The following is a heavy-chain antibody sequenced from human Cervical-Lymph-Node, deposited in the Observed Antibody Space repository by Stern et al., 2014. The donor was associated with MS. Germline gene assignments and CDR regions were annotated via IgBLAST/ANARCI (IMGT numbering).Heavy chain of an antibody. J-gene: IGHJ4*02. V-gene: IGHV1-46*01. D-gene: IGHD3-22*01. CDR1: GFTFTSYD. Sequence: QVQLVESGAEVRKPGASVKVSCKASGFTFTSYDIHWVRQAPGQGLEWMGKINPSGGGTTYAQRFQDRVTVTRDTSTNTVYMELSSLRSEDTAVYYCARDSYDSKLRFDFWGQGTLVTVSS. CDR3: ARDSYDSKLRFDF. CDR2: INPSGGGT.